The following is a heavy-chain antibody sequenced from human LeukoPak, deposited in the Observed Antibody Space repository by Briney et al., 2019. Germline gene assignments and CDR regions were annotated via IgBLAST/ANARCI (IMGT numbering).Heavy chain of an antibody. CDR1: GFTFSSYG. D-gene: IGHD3-9*01. Sequence: GGSLRLSCAASGFTFSSYGMHWVRQAPGKGLEWVAVISYDGSNKYYADSVKGRFTISRDNSKNTLYLQMNSLRAEDTAVYYCAKENDDIFTGYHYYCYGMDVWGKGTTVTVSS. V-gene: IGHV3-30*18. CDR2: ISYDGSNK. CDR3: AKENDDIFTGYHYYCYGMDV. J-gene: IGHJ6*04.